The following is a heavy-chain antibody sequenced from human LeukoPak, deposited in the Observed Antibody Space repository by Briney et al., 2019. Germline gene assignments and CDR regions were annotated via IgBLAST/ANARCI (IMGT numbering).Heavy chain of an antibody. V-gene: IGHV3-21*04. CDR2: ISSSSSYI. J-gene: IGHJ6*03. CDR3: AKDLARGGIYYYYYYYMDV. CDR1: GFTFSSYS. D-gene: IGHD2-21*01. Sequence: KAGGSLRLSCAASGFTFSSYSMNWVRQAPGKGLEWVSSISSSSSYIYYADSVKGRFTISRDNSKNTLYLQMNSLRAEDTAVYYCAKDLARGGIYYYYYYYMDVWGKGTTVTISS.